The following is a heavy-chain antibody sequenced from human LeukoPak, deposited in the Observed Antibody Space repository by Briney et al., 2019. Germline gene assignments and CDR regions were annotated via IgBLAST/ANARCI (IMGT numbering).Heavy chain of an antibody. D-gene: IGHD6-13*01. V-gene: IGHV3-23*01. J-gene: IGHJ4*02. CDR3: AKGKDIAATGTGPFDY. CDR1: GFTFSSYD. CDR2: ISLSGGST. Sequence: GGSLRLPCAASGFTFSSYDMSWVRQAAGKGLEWVSAISLSGGSTYHADSVKGRFTISRDNSKNTLYLQMSSLKAEDTAVYYCAKGKDIAATGTGPFDYWGQGTLVTVSS.